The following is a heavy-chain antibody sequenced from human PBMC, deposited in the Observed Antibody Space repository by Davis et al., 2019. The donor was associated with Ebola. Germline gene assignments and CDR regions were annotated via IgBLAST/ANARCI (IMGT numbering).Heavy chain of an antibody. CDR2: ISSNGGST. Sequence: PGGSLRLSCSASGFTFSSYAMHWVRQAPGKGLEYVSAISSNGGSTYYADSVKGRFTISRDNSKNTLYLQMSSLRAEDTAVYYCVKRGPDGAFDIWGQGTMVTVSS. CDR1: GFTFSSYA. V-gene: IGHV3-64D*08. D-gene: IGHD3-10*01. CDR3: VKRGPDGAFDI. J-gene: IGHJ3*02.